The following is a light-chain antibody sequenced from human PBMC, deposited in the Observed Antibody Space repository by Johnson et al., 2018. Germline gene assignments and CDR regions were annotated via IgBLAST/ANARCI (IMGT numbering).Light chain of an antibody. J-gene: IGLJ1*01. V-gene: IGLV1-51*02. Sequence: QSVLTQPPSVSAAPGQKVTISCSGSSSNIGNNYVSWYQQLPGTAPKLLIYENNKRPSGIPDRFSGSKSGTSATLGITGLQTGDDADYYCGTWDSSLSAGNVFGTGTKVTVI. CDR1: SSNIGNNY. CDR3: GTWDSSLSAGNV. CDR2: ENN.